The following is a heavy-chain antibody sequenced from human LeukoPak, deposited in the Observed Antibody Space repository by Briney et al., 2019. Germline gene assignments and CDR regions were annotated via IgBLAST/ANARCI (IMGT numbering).Heavy chain of an antibody. V-gene: IGHV3-53*01. J-gene: IGHJ4*02. CDR1: GFIVSSNY. Sequence: PAGSLRLTCTVSGFIVSSNYWNWIRQAPGKGLEWVGFIYKGGNTYYTASLKGRFTISRDTSKNTLSLQMHTLRAADTAVYYCARGWAYRFDSWGQGTLVTVSS. D-gene: IGHD3-16*01. CDR2: IYKGGNT. CDR3: ARGWAYRFDS.